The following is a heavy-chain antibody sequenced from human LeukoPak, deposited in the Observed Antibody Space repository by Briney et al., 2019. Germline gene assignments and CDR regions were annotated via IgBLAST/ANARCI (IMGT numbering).Heavy chain of an antibody. CDR2: IYPGDSDT. D-gene: IGHD2-2*01. CDR1: GFSFNMYW. J-gene: IGHJ4*02. V-gene: IGHV5-51*01. CDR3: ARRQGCSNTACPPDY. Sequence: GASLKISCKGSGFSFNMYWIGWVRQMPGKGLEWMGIIYPGDSDTRYSSSFQGQVTISVDKSISTAYLQWSSLKASDTAMYYCARRQGCSNTACPPDYWGQGTLVTVSS.